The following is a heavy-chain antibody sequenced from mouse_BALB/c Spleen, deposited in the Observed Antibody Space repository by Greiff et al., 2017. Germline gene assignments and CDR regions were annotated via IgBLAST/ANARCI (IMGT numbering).Heavy chain of an antibody. Sequence: EVKLEESGGGLVQPKGSLKLSCAASGFTFNTYAMNWVRQAPGKGLEWVARIRSKSNNYATYYADSVKDRFTISRDDSQSMLYLQMNNLKTEDTAMYYCAYGNYRGYAMDYWGQGTSVTVSS. CDR1: GFTFNTYA. CDR2: IRSKSNNYAT. J-gene: IGHJ4*01. CDR3: AYGNYRGYAMDY. D-gene: IGHD2-10*02. V-gene: IGHV10-1*02.